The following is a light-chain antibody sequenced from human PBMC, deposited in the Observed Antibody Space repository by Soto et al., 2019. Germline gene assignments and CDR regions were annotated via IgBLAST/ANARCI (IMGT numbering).Light chain of an antibody. CDR1: SGHSSYI. Sequence: QLVLTQSSSASASLGSSVKLTCTLSSGHSSYIIAWHQQQPGKAPRYLMKLEGSGSYNKGSGVPDRFSGSSSGADRYLTISNLQSEDEADYYCETWDSNTVVFGGGTKRPS. J-gene: IGLJ2*01. CDR2: LEGSGSY. CDR3: ETWDSNTVV. V-gene: IGLV4-60*03.